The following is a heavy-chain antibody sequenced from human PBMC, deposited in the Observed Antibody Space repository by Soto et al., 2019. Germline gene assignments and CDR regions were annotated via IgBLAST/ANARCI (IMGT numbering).Heavy chain of an antibody. CDR3: ARDSTTTDYYDSSGYGY. Sequence: ASVKVSCKASGYTFTSYYMHWVRQAPGQGLEWMGIINPSGGSTSYAQKFQGRVTMTRDTSTSTVYMELSSLRSEDTAVYYCARDSTTTDYYDSSGYGYWGQGTLVTVSS. D-gene: IGHD3-22*01. CDR2: INPSGGST. V-gene: IGHV1-46*01. CDR1: GYTFTSYY. J-gene: IGHJ4*02.